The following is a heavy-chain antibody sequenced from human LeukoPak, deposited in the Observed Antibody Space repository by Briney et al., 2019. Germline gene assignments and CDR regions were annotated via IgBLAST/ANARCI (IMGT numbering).Heavy chain of an antibody. Sequence: ETLSLTFTVSGGSISSSSYYWGWIRQPPGKGLEWVSVIYSGGSTYYADSVKGRFTISRDNSKNTLYLQMNSLRAEDTAVYYCARELVRGVYYYYGMDVWGQGTTVTVSS. J-gene: IGHJ6*02. D-gene: IGHD3-10*01. V-gene: IGHV3-66*01. CDR2: IYSGGST. CDR3: ARELVRGVYYYYGMDV. CDR1: GGSISSSSYY.